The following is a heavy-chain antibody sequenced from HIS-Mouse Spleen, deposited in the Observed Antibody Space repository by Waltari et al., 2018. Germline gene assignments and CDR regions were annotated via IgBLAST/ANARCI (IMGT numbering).Heavy chain of an antibody. CDR1: GFTFRRSG. CDR3: AKEYSSSHNWFDP. D-gene: IGHD6-13*01. CDR2: ISYDGSNK. V-gene: IGHV3-30*18. J-gene: IGHJ5*02. Sequence: QVQLVESGGGVVQPGRSLRLSCAAAGFTFRRSGMRWLRWAPGKGLEWVEVISYDGSNKYYADSVKGRFTISRDNSKNTLYLQMNSLRAEDTAVYYCAKEYSSSHNWFDPWGQGTLVTVSS.